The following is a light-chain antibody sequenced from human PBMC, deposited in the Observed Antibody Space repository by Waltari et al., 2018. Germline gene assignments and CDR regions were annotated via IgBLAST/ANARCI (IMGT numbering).Light chain of an antibody. CDR1: SSDVGSHNL. V-gene: IGLV2-23*01. CDR3: CSYAGGTASIL. Sequence: QSALTQPASVSGSPGQSITISCPGTSSDVGSHNLVSWYQHHPGKAPKLMIYEDTNRPAGVSNRFSGSKSGNTASLTISGLQAEDEADYYCCSYAGGTASILLGGGTKLTVL. J-gene: IGLJ2*01. CDR2: EDT.